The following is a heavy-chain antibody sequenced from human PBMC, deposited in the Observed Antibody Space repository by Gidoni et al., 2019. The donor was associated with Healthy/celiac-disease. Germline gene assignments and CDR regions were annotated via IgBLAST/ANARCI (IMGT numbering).Heavy chain of an antibody. CDR2: RSKWYN. V-gene: IGHV6-1*01. D-gene: IGHD6-13*01. CDR3: ARDREIAAADTYYYYGMDV. Sequence: RSKWYNDYAVSVKSRITINPDTSKNQFSLQLNSVTPEDTAVYYCARDREIAAADTYYYYGMDVWGQGTTVTVSS. J-gene: IGHJ6*02.